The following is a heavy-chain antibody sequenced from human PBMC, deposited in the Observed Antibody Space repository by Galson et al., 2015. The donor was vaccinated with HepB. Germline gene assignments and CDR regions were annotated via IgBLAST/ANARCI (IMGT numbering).Heavy chain of an antibody. CDR2: ISYDGSNK. D-gene: IGHD3-9*01. Sequence: SLRLSCAASGFTFSSYAMHWVRQAPGKGLEWVAVISYDGSNKYYADSVKGRFTISRDNSKNTLYLQMNSLRAEDTAVYYCARDRTYYDILTGMLVDNYYYYGMDVWGQGTTVTVSS. J-gene: IGHJ6*02. V-gene: IGHV3-30*04. CDR3: ARDRTYYDILTGMLVDNYYYYGMDV. CDR1: GFTFSSYA.